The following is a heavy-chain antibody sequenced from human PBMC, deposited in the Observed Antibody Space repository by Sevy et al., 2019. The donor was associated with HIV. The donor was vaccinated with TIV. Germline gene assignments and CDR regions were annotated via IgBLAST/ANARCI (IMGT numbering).Heavy chain of an antibody. CDR2: INPNSGGT. J-gene: IGHJ4*02. Sequence: ASVKVSCKASGYTFTGYYMHWVRQAPGQGLEWRGWINPNSGGTNYEQKFQGRVTITRDTSISTAYMELSRLRSDDTAVYYCARDGQQLPVDYWGQGTLVTVSS. D-gene: IGHD6-13*01. CDR3: ARDGQQLPVDY. CDR1: GYTFTGYY. V-gene: IGHV1-2*02.